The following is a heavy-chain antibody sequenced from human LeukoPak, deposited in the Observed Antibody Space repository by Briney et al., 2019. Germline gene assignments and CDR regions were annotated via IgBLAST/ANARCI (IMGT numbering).Heavy chain of an antibody. J-gene: IGHJ4*02. V-gene: IGHV1-18*01. Sequence: ASVKVSCKASGYTFTSYGISWVRQAPGQGLEWTGWISAYNGNTNYAQKLQGRVTMTTDTSTSTAYMELRSLRSDDTAVYYCARDPLFYGSGSYPDYWGQGTLVTVSS. CDR2: ISAYNGNT. CDR1: GYTFTSYG. CDR3: ARDPLFYGSGSYPDY. D-gene: IGHD3-10*01.